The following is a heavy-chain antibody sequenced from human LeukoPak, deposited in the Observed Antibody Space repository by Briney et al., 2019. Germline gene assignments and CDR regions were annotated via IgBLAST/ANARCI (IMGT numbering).Heavy chain of an antibody. Sequence: GGSLRLSCAASGLTFSSYSMNWVRQAPGKGLEWVSAISGSGGSTYYADSVKGRFTISRDNSKNTLYLQMNSLRAEDTAVYYCAKVTPREYENGYYSGAFDIWGQGTMVTVSS. D-gene: IGHD3-22*01. CDR3: AKVTPREYENGYYSGAFDI. CDR1: GLTFSSYS. J-gene: IGHJ3*02. V-gene: IGHV3-23*01. CDR2: ISGSGGST.